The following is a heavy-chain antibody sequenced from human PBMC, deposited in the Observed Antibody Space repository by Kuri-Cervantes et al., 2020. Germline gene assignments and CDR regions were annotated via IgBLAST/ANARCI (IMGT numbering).Heavy chain of an antibody. V-gene: IGHV4-4*07. D-gene: IGHD3-10*01. CDR2: IYTSGST. CDR3: AKDLSYYGSGSWRRYGMDV. CDR1: GGSISSYY. Sequence: GSLRLSCTVSGGSISSYYWSWIRQPAGKGLEWIGRIYTSGSTNYNPSLKSRVTMSVDTSKNQFSLKLSSVTAADTAVYYCAKDLSYYGSGSWRRYGMDVWGQGTTVTVSS. J-gene: IGHJ6*02.